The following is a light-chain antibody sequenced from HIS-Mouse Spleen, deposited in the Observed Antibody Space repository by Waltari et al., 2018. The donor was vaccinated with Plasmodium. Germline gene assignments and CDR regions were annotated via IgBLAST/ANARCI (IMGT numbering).Light chain of an antibody. CDR2: DVS. J-gene: IGLJ2*01. V-gene: IGLV2-11*01. Sequence: HSVTISCTGTSSDVGGYNYVSWYQQTPGKAPKLMIYDVSKRPSEVPDRFSGSKSGNTASLTISGLQAEDEADYYCCSYAGSYTLVFGGGTKLTVL. CDR1: SSDVGGYNY. CDR3: CSYAGSYTLV.